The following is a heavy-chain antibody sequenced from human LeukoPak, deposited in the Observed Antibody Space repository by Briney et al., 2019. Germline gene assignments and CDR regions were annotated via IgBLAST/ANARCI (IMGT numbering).Heavy chain of an antibody. CDR2: INYSGST. V-gene: IGHV4-59*01. CDR1: GGSMSSYY. D-gene: IGHD4/OR15-4a*01. Sequence: PSETLSLTCTVSGGSMSSYYWSWIRQPPGEGLEWIGYINYSGSTTYNPSLRSRVTISVDTSKNQFSLNLPSVTAADTPVYHCARGVNYGDNGLDAFDVWGQGTMVTVSS. J-gene: IGHJ3*01. CDR3: ARGVNYGDNGLDAFDV.